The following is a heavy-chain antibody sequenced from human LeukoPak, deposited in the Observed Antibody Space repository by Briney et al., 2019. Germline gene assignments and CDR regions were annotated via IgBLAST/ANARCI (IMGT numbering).Heavy chain of an antibody. CDR1: GGSIRSTNW. CDR3: TRESGAFSPFGF. J-gene: IGHJ4*02. Sequence: SETLSLTCAVSGGSIRSTNWWSWVRQPPGKGLEWIGEIYHSGTTNYNPSLRSRLTISVDKSKNQMSLKLTSVTAADTAIYFCTRESGAFSPFGFWGQGTLVTVSS. D-gene: IGHD1-26*01. V-gene: IGHV4-4*02. CDR2: IYHSGTT.